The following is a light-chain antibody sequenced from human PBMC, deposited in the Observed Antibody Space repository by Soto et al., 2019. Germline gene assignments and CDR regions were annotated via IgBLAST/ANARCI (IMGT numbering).Light chain of an antibody. CDR1: QSVSSY. Sequence: EIVLTQSPATLSLSPGERATLSCRASQSVSSYLAWYQQKPGQAPRLLIYDASNRATGISARFRGSGSGTDFTLAISSGEPEDFAVYYCQPRGNWPPSWTFGEGTKVEIK. J-gene: IGKJ1*01. V-gene: IGKV3-11*01. CDR3: QPRGNWPPSWT. CDR2: DAS.